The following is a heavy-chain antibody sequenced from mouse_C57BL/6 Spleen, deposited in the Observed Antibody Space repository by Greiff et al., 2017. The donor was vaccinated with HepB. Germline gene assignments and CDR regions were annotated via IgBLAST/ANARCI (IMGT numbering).Heavy chain of an antibody. CDR2: INPSTGGT. J-gene: IGHJ2*01. V-gene: IGHV1-42*01. D-gene: IGHD1-1*01. Sequence: EVQRVESGPELVKPGASVKISCKASGYSFTGYYMNWVKQSPEKSLEWIGEINPSTGGTTYNQKFKAKATLTVDKSSSTAYMQLKSLTSEDSAVYYCARSSSPYFDYWGQGTTLTVSS. CDR1: GYSFTGYY. CDR3: ARSSSPYFDY.